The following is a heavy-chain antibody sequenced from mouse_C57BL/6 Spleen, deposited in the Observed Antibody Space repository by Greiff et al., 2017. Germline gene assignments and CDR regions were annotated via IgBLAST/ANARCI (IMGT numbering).Heavy chain of an antibody. CDR3: ALTTVVSYWYFDV. CDR2: INPSNGGT. J-gene: IGHJ1*03. D-gene: IGHD1-1*01. CDR1: GYTFTSYW. Sequence: QVQLQQPGTELVKPGASVKLSCKASGYTFTSYWIHWVKQRPGQGLEWIGNINPSNGGTNYNEKFKSRATLTVDKSSSTAYMQLSSLTSEDSAVYYCALTTVVSYWYFDVWGTGTTVTVSS. V-gene: IGHV1-53*01.